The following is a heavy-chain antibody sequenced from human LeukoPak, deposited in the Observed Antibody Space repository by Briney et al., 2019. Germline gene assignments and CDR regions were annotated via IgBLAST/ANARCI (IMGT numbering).Heavy chain of an antibody. D-gene: IGHD3-16*01. J-gene: IGHJ4*02. V-gene: IGHV3-33*01. CDR2: IWYDGGNK. CDR3: ARGDMITFGGVMSFDY. Sequence: GGSLRLSCAASGFTFSSYGMHWVRQAPGKGLEWVAVIWYDGGNKYYADSVKGRFTISRDNSKNTLYLQMNSLRAEDTAVYYCARGDMITFGGVMSFDYWGQGTLVTVSS. CDR1: GFTFSSYG.